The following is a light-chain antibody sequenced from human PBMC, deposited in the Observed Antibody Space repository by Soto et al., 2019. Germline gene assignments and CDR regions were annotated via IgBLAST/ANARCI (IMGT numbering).Light chain of an antibody. J-gene: IGKJ1*01. CDR1: QRVDRY. V-gene: IGKV1-39*01. CDR2: AAS. Sequence: DIQMTQSPSSLSAFVGDRVTITCRASQRVDRYLNWYQQKPGRAPSLLIYAASNLQSGVPSRFSGSGSGADFTLTISSLQPEDFATYFCQQTYISPWTFGQGPKVDIK. CDR3: QQTYISPWT.